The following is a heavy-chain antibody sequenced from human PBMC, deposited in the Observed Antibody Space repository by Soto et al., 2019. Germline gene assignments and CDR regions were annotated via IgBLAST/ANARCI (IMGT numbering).Heavy chain of an antibody. D-gene: IGHD1-1*01. V-gene: IGHV3-7*01. CDR2: IKQDGSVK. CDR1: GFTFSSYW. CDR3: AREATPSY. J-gene: IGHJ4*02. Sequence: EVQLVESGGGLVQPGGSLRLSCAASGFTFSSYWMTWVRQAPGKGLEWVATIKQDGSVKYYVDSVKGRFTISRDNDKYSQYLQMNSLRAEDTAVYYCAREATPSYWGQGTLVTVSS.